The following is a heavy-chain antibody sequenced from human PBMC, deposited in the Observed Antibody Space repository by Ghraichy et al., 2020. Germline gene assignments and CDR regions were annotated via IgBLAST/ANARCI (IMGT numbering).Heavy chain of an antibody. V-gene: IGHV4-4*09. Sequence: SETLSLTCTVSGGSISSYYWSRIRQPPGKGLEWIGYIYTSGSTNYNPSLKSRVTISVDTSKNQFSLKLSSVTAADTAVYYCARHQSNGFGVVIMGFDYWGQGTLVTVSS. CDR1: GGSISSYY. J-gene: IGHJ4*02. D-gene: IGHD3-3*01. CDR2: IYTSGST. CDR3: ARHQSNGFGVVIMGFDY.